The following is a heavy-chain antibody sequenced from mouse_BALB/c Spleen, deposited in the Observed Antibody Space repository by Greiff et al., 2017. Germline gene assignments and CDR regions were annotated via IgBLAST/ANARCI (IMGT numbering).Heavy chain of an antibody. CDR2: INPGSGGT. D-gene: IGHD1-2*01. V-gene: IGHV1-54*01. J-gene: IGHJ2*01. CDR1: GYAFTNYL. CDR3: ARSGHYCGPDY. Sequence: QVQLQQSGAELVRPGTSVKVSCKASGYAFTNYLIEWVKQRPGQGLEWIGVINPGSGGTNYNEKFKGKATLTADKSSSTAYMQLSSLTSDDSAVYICARSGHYCGPDYWGQGTTLTVSS.